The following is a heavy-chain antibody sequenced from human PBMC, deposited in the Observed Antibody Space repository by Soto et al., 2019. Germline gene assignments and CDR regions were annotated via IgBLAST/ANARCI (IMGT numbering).Heavy chain of an antibody. CDR1: GFTFSSYA. V-gene: IGHV3-30-3*01. Sequence: VGSLRLSCAASGFTFSSYAMHWVRQAPGKGLEWVAVISYDGSNKYYADSVKGRFTISRDNSKNTLYLQMNSLRAEDTAVYYCASANDYCDSSGSSLFDYWGQGTLVTVSS. D-gene: IGHD3-22*01. J-gene: IGHJ4*02. CDR3: ASANDYCDSSGSSLFDY. CDR2: ISYDGSNK.